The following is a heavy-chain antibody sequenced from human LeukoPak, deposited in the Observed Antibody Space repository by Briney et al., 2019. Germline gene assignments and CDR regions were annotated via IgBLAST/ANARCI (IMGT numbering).Heavy chain of an antibody. V-gene: IGHV3-53*01. J-gene: IGHJ4*02. D-gene: IGHD3-22*01. CDR1: GFTFSSNY. CDR2: IYSGGST. CDR3: ARGGVVVPFDY. Sequence: GGSLRLSCAASGFTFSSNYMSWVRQAPGKGLEWVSVIYSGGSTYYSDSVKGRFTISTDNSKNTLYLQMNSLRAEDTAVYYCARGGVVVPFDYRGQGTLVTVSS.